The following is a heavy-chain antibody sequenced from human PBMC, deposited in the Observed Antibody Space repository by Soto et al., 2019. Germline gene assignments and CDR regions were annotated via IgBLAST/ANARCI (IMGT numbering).Heavy chain of an antibody. J-gene: IGHJ4*02. CDR2: ISATGETT. Sequence: QVQLVESGGALVKPGGSLRLSCAASGFNFGDLYISWIRQAPGKGLEWVSFISATGETTYYADSVKGRFTISRDNAQKSLDLQMNSLRDQYKAIYYFPSQRQVSRRKNYFHFWGQGTLVTVSS. CDR3: PSQRQVSRRKNYFHF. V-gene: IGHV3-11*01. CDR1: GFNFGDLY.